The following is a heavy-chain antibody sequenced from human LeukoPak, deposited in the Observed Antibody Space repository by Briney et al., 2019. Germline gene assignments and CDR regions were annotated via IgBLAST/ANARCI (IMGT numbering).Heavy chain of an antibody. CDR2: IYYSGST. CDR3: AKSTYYYDTFVNAFDF. J-gene: IGHJ3*01. D-gene: IGHD3-22*01. V-gene: IGHV4-39*07. Sequence: SETLSLTCTVSGGSISSSSYYWGWIRQPPGKGLEWIGSIYYSGSTYYNASLRSRVTTSVDTSKNQFSLKPSSVTAADTAVYYCAKSTYYYDTFVNAFDFWGQGTVVTVSS. CDR1: GGSISSSSYY.